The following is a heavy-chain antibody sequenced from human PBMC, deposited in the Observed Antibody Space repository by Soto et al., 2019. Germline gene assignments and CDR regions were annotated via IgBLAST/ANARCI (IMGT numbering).Heavy chain of an antibody. CDR3: ARGGMFGIVATSPFDY. CDR2: IWYDGSNK. V-gene: IGHV3-33*01. J-gene: IGHJ4*02. D-gene: IGHD5-12*01. Sequence: QVQLVESGGGVVQPGRSLRLSCAASGFTFSSYGMHWVRQAPGKGLEWVAVIWYDGSNKYYADSVKGRFTISRDNSKNTLYLQMNSLRAEDTAVYYCARGGMFGIVATSPFDYWGQGTLVTVSS. CDR1: GFTFSSYG.